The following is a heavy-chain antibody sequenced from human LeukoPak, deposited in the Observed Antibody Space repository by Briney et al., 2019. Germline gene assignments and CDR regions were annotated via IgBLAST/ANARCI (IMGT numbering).Heavy chain of an antibody. CDR3: ARGASSGSYWDMRAEYFRH. V-gene: IGHV4-4*07. J-gene: IGHJ1*01. CDR1: GGSISNYY. Sequence: PAETLSLTCTVSGGSISNYYWSWIRQPAGKGLEWIGRIYTSGNTNYNPSLQSRLTISLDRSNNQFSLRLSSVTAADTAVYYCARGASSGSYWDMRAEYFRHWGQGGLVTVSS. CDR2: IYTSGNT. D-gene: IGHD1-26*01.